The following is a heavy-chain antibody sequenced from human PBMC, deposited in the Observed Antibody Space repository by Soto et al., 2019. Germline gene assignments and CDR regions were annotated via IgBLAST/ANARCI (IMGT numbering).Heavy chain of an antibody. CDR1: GFTFSSYG. D-gene: IGHD3-22*01. V-gene: IGHV3-30*18. CDR2: ISYDGSNK. CDR3: AKDRGYYYDDLPDAFEI. Sequence: QVQLVESGGGVVQPGRSLRLSCAASGFTFSSYGMHWVRQAPGKGLEWVAVISYDGSNKYYADSVKGRFTISRDNSKNTLYLQMNSLRAEDTAVYYCAKDRGYYYDDLPDAFEIWGQGTMVTVSS. J-gene: IGHJ3*02.